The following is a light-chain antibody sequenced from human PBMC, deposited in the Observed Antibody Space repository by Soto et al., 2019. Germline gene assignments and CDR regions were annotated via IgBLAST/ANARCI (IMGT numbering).Light chain of an antibody. V-gene: IGKV3-15*01. CDR1: QSVSSN. Sequence: EIVMTQSPATLSVSPGERATLSCRVSQSVSSNLAWYQQKPGQAPRLLIYGASTRATGIPARFSGSGSGTEFTLTISSLQSEDFAVYYCQQYNNWPPSTFGGGTKVDI. CDR3: QQYNNWPPST. J-gene: IGKJ4*01. CDR2: GAS.